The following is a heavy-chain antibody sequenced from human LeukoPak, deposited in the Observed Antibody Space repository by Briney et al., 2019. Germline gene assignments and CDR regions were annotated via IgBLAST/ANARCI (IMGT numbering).Heavy chain of an antibody. CDR2: ISWNSGSI. V-gene: IGHV3-9*01. CDR1: GFTFSSYW. CDR3: AKEDYGDYAIDY. J-gene: IGHJ4*02. D-gene: IGHD4-17*01. Sequence: GGSLRLSCAASGFTFSSYWMHWVRQAPGKDLEWVSGISWNSGSIGYADSVKGRFTISRDNAKNSLYLQMNSLRAEDTALYYCAKEDYGDYAIDYWGQGTLVTVSS.